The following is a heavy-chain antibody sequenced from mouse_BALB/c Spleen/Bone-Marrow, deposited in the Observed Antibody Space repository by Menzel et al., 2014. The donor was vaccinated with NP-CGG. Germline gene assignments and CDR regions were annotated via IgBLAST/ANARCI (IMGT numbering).Heavy chain of an antibody. CDR1: GYAFSTYW. CDR3: ARVGFSFDY. Sequence: VKLVESGAELVRPGSSVKISCKASGYAFSTYWMNWVKQRPGQGLEWIGQIYPGDGDTNYNGKFKGKATLTADRSSSTASMQLSSLTSEDSAVYFCARVGFSFDYWGQGTTPTVSS. J-gene: IGHJ2*01. CDR2: IYPGDGDT. V-gene: IGHV1-80*01. D-gene: IGHD3-1*01.